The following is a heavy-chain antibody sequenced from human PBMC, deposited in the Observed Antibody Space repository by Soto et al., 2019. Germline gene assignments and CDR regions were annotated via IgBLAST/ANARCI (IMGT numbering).Heavy chain of an antibody. V-gene: IGHV1-58*01. CDR2: IVVGSGNT. Sequence: SVKVSCKASGFTFTSSAVQWVRQARGQRLEWIGWIVVGSGNTNYAQKFQERVTITTDTSTSTAYMELRSLRSDDTAVYYCARGSGYDHFYYYYGMDVWGQGTTVTVSS. D-gene: IGHD5-12*01. CDR1: GFTFTSSA. J-gene: IGHJ6*02. CDR3: ARGSGYDHFYYYYGMDV.